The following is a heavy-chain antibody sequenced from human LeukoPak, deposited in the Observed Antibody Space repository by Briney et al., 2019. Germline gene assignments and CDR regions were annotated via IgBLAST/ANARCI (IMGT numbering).Heavy chain of an antibody. J-gene: IGHJ4*02. Sequence: GGSLRLSCAASGFTFNTYWMHWVRQAPGKGLVWVSRINNDGSDVSYADSVRGRFTISRDNGKNSLDLQMNSLRADDTAFYYCARDTLGEGEDANYAVYYFDYWGQGTVVTVSS. D-gene: IGHD4/OR15-4a*01. CDR3: ARDTLGEGEDANYAVYYFDY. CDR1: GFTFNTYW. CDR2: INNDGSDV. V-gene: IGHV3-74*01.